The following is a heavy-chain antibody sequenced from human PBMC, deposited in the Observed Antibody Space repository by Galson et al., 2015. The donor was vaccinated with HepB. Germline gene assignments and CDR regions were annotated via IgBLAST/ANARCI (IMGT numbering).Heavy chain of an antibody. CDR1: GFTFSSYW. Sequence: SLRLSCAASGFTFSSYWMHWVRQAPGKGLVWVSRINSDGSSTGYADSVKGRFTISRDNAKNTLYLQMNSLRAEDTAVYYCARAETSIAAAGTGVGYWGQGTLVTVSS. J-gene: IGHJ4*02. D-gene: IGHD6-13*01. CDR3: ARAETSIAAAGTGVGY. CDR2: INSDGSST. V-gene: IGHV3-74*01.